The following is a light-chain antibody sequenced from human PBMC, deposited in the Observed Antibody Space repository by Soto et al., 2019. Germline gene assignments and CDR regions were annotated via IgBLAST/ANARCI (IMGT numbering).Light chain of an antibody. CDR1: SSDVGSYNL. J-gene: IGLJ1*01. CDR3: CSYAGSSTFYV. CDR2: EVS. Sequence: QSALTLPASVSGSPGQSITISCTGTSSDVGSYNLVSWYQQHPGKAPKLMIYEVSKRPSGVSNRFSGSKSGNTASLTISGLQAEDEADYYCCSYAGSSTFYVFGTGTKLTVL. V-gene: IGLV2-23*02.